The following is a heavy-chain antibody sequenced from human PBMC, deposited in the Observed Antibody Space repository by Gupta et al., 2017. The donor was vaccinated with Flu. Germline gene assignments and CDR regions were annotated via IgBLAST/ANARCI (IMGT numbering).Heavy chain of an antibody. Sequence: QVQLQESGPGLVKPSETLPLTCSVSGDSISTYYWTWLRQPPGKGLEWIGNIYSSGSTNCNPSLKSRVTMSIDTSKNQFSLSLRSVTAADTAVYYCARQTTVITHDALDVWGQGTTVTVSS. J-gene: IGHJ3*01. V-gene: IGHV4-59*08. CDR2: IYSSGST. D-gene: IGHD4-23*01. CDR3: ARQTTVITHDALDV. CDR1: GDSISTYY.